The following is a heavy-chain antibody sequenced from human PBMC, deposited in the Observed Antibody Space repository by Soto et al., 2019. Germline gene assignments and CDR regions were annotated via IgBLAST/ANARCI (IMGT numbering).Heavy chain of an antibody. CDR2: IYYTGKT. D-gene: IGHD2-2*01. CDR3: GRDLTSNANCIDP. J-gene: IGHJ5*02. Sequence: SETLSLTCSVSGDYIHVGGHYWTWIRQRPGKGLEWMGYIYYTGKTYYNPSLESRLTMSVDRSKNQFSLRLTSVTAADTAVYFCGRDLTSNANCIDPWGQGTLVTVSS. V-gene: IGHV4-30-4*01. CDR1: GDYIHVGGHY.